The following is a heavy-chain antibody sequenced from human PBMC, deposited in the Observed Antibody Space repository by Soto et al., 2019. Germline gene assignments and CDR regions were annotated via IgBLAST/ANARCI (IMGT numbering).Heavy chain of an antibody. D-gene: IGHD6-19*01. CDR2: IYYSGST. CDR3: ARVPKSVAGRIFDY. J-gene: IGHJ4*02. V-gene: IGHV4-39*07. Sequence: PSETLSLTCTVSGGSISSSSYYWGWIRRPPGKGLEWIGSIYYSGSTNYNPSLKSRVTISVDASKNQFSLKLSSVTAADTAVYYCARVPKSVAGRIFDYWGQGTLVTVS. CDR1: GGSISSSSYY.